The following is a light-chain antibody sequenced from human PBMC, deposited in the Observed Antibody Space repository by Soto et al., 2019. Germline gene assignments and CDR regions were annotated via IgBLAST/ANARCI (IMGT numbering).Light chain of an antibody. CDR2: KIS. J-gene: IGKJ1*01. CDR1: ESLAHSDGNYY. CDR3: IQVTHFPWT. Sequence: DIVMTQTPLSSPVTLGHPAAISCRSSESLAHSDGNYYLGRLMQRPGQPPRLLLYKISNRFSGVPDRFSGSGAGRDFTLNISRVETEDVGVYYCIQVTHFPWTFGQGTKVEIK. V-gene: IGKV2-24*01.